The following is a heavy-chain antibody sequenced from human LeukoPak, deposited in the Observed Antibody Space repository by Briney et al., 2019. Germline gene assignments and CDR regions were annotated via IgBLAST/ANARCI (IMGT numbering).Heavy chain of an antibody. Sequence: GGSLRLSCAASGFTFSSHAMSWVRQAPGKGLEWVSAISASGGSTYYADSVKGRFTISRDNSKNTVFLQMNSLRAEDTAVYFCAKGTSDWYAYYFDYWGQGTLVTVSS. J-gene: IGHJ4*02. CDR2: ISASGGST. V-gene: IGHV3-23*01. CDR3: AKGTSDWYAYYFDY. D-gene: IGHD6-19*01. CDR1: GFTFSSHA.